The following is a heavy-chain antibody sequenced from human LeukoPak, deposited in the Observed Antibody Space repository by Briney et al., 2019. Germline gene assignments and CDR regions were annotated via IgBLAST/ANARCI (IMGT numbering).Heavy chain of an antibody. CDR2: IHYSGST. Sequence: PSETLSLTCTVSGGSISSSSYYWGWIRQPPGKGLEWIGSIHYSGSTYYNPSLKSRVTISVDTSKNQFSLKLSSVTAADTAVYYCARQSGDWAYYFDYWGQGTLVTVSS. D-gene: IGHD2-21*02. CDR1: GGSISSSSYY. V-gene: IGHV4-39*01. J-gene: IGHJ4*02. CDR3: ARQSGDWAYYFDY.